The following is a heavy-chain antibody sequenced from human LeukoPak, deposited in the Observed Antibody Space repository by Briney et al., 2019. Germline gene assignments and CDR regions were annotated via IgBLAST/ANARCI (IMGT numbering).Heavy chain of an antibody. V-gene: IGHV4-39*07. CDR1: GGSISSSSYY. Sequence: TXTVSGGSISSSSYYWGWIRQPPGXGLEWIGSIYYSGSTYYNPSLNSRVTISVDTSKNQFSLKLSSVTAADTAVYYCASFYYYDSSGYPFFDYWGQGTLVTVSS. CDR3: ASFYYYDSSGYPFFDY. D-gene: IGHD3-22*01. J-gene: IGHJ4*02. CDR2: IYYSGST.